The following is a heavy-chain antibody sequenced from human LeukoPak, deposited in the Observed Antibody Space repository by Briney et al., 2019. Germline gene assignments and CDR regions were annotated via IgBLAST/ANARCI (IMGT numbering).Heavy chain of an antibody. J-gene: IGHJ2*01. CDR3: ARVGDHYHWYFDL. Sequence: GGSLRLSCAASGFTVGTKYMDWVRQAPGKGLEWVSILYSGGDTYYADSVKGRFTISRDNSRNTLSLQMNSLRVDDTAVYYCARVGDHYHWYFDLWGRGTLVTVSS. CDR2: LYSGGDT. CDR1: GFTVGTKY. D-gene: IGHD3-10*01. V-gene: IGHV3-53*01.